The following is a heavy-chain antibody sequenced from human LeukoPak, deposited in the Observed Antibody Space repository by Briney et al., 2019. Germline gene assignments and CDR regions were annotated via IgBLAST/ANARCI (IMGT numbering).Heavy chain of an antibody. CDR3: ARGRDDFWSGPRREALDY. Sequence: SGTLSLTCAVSGGSISSSNWWSWVRQPPGKGLEWIGEIYHSGSTNYNPSLKSRVTISVDTSKNQFSLKLSSVTAADTAVYYCARGRDDFWSGPRREALDYWGQGTLVTVSS. V-gene: IGHV4-4*02. CDR2: IYHSGST. D-gene: IGHD3-3*01. J-gene: IGHJ4*02. CDR1: GGSISSSNW.